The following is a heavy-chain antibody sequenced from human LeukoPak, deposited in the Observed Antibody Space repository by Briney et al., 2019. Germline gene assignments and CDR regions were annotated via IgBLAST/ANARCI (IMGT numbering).Heavy chain of an antibody. Sequence: PGGSLRLSCAASGFAFNTYAMHWVRQAPGQGLEWVALIWHDGSHKFYSNSVRGQFTISRDNSKNTVSLQMNNPRPEDTAVYCAREIFGSGSYPDFWGQGTLVTVSS. J-gene: IGHJ4*02. CDR3: AREIFGSGSYPDF. D-gene: IGHD3-10*01. CDR1: GFAFNTYA. CDR2: IWHDGSHK. V-gene: IGHV3-33*01.